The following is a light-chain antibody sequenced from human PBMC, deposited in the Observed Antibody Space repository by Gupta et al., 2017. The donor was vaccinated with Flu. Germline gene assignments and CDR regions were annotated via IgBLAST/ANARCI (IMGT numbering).Light chain of an antibody. V-gene: IGKV1-5*03. Sequence: DIQMTQSPYSLSANVGDRVTITCRASQNIRSWLAWYQQKPGRAPKLLIHKASNLESGVPARFSPSQSVTAFTLTIISLQPADFATYYCQQYESDPRTFGQGTRLEIK. CDR2: KAS. J-gene: IGKJ1*01. CDR3: QQYESDPRT. CDR1: QNIRSW.